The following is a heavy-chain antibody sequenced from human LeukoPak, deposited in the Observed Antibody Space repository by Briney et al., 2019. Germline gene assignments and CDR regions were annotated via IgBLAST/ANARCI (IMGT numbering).Heavy chain of an antibody. CDR3: ASEVVTSIEYFQH. CDR2: IYYSGST. CDR1: GASITSYY. V-gene: IGHV4-59*01. Sequence: KASETLSLTCTVSGASITSYYWSWIRQPPGKAREWIGYIYYSGSTNYNPSLKSRVTISVDTSKNQFSLKLRSVTAADTAVYYCASEVVTSIEYFQHWGQGTLVTVSS. D-gene: IGHD2-21*02. J-gene: IGHJ1*01.